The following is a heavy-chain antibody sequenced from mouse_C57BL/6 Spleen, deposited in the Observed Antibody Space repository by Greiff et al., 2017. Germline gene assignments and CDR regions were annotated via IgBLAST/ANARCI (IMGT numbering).Heavy chain of an antibody. CDR3: TRGGVYGNYYFDY. D-gene: IGHD2-1*01. CDR2: IDPETGGT. J-gene: IGHJ2*01. V-gene: IGHV1-15*01. CDR1: GYTFTDYE. Sequence: QVQLQQSGAELVRPGASVTLSCKASGYTFTDYEMHWVKQTPVHGLEWIGAIDPETGGTAYNQKFKGKAILTADKSSSTAYMELRSLTSEDSAVYYCTRGGVYGNYYFDYWGQGTTLTVSS.